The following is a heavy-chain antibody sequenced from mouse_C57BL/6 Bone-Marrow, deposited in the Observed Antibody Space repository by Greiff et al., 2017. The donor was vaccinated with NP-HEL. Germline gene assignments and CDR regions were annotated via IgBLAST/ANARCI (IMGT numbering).Heavy chain of an antibody. D-gene: IGHD1-1*01. V-gene: IGHV14-4*01. CDR2: IDPENGDT. CDR1: GFNIKDDY. J-gene: IGHJ2*01. CDR3: TSTIITVPIDY. Sequence: EVQLQQSGAELVRPGASVKLSCTASGFNIKDDYMHWVQQRPEQGLEWIGWIDPENGDTEYAAKFQGRATITADTASNTAYLLLSSLTSEDTSVYYYTSTIITVPIDYWGQGTTLTVSS.